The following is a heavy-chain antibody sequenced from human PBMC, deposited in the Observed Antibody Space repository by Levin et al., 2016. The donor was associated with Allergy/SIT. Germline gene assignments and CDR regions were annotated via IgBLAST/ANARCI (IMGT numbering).Heavy chain of an antibody. V-gene: IGHV1-18*01. CDR3: ARDIVVVPAASPGGNYYYYGMDV. D-gene: IGHD2-2*01. J-gene: IGHJ6*02. Sequence: WVRQAPGQGLEWMGWINPYNGFTNYAQKLQGRVTMTTDTSTSTAYMDLRSLRSDDTAVYYCARDIVVVPAASPGGNYYYYGMDVWGQGTTVTVSS. CDR2: INPYNGFT.